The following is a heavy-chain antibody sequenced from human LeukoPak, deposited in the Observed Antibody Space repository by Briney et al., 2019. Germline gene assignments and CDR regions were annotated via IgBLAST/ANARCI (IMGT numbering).Heavy chain of an antibody. CDR3: VRIPNSANFPNWFDP. Sequence: GGSLRLSCAASGFTFSSYNMNWVRQAPEKGLEWISPISGSSAYIYYADSVKGRFTISRDNAKNSLYLQMNSLRADDTAVYYCVRIPNSANFPNWFDPWGQGTLVTVSS. D-gene: IGHD2/OR15-2a*01. V-gene: IGHV3-21*01. J-gene: IGHJ5*02. CDR2: ISGSSAYI. CDR1: GFTFSSYN.